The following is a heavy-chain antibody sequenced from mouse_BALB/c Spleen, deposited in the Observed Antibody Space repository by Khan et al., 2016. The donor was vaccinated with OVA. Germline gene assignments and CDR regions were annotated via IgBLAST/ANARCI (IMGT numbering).Heavy chain of an antibody. Sequence: EVQLQQSGPELVKPGASMKISCKASGYSFTDYTMNWVKQSHGKNLEWIGLINPYNGYTSYNQKFKGKATLNVDKSYSTAYMELLSLTSEVSAVYYSASGNYYGSNSWFAYWGQGTLVTVSA. V-gene: IGHV1-18*01. J-gene: IGHJ3*01. CDR2: INPYNGYT. CDR3: ASGNYYGSNSWFAY. D-gene: IGHD1-1*01. CDR1: GYSFTDYT.